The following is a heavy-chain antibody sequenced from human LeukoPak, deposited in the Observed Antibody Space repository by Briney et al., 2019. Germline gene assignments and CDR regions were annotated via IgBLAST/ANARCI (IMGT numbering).Heavy chain of an antibody. D-gene: IGHD6-19*01. CDR1: GGSISSYY. J-gene: IGHJ4*02. CDR3: ARVESSGWSGVDY. V-gene: IGHV4-59*01. CDR2: IYYSWST. Sequence: SETLTLTCTVSGGSISSYYWSWIRQPPGKGLEWIGYIYYSWSTNYNPSLKSRVPISVETSQNQSSLKQRPVAAADTAVYYCARVESSGWSGVDYWGQGTLVTVSS.